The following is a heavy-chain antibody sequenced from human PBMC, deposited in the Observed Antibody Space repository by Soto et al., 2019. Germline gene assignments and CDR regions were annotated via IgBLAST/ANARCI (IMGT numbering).Heavy chain of an antibody. J-gene: IGHJ3*02. CDR1: GYSFTSYW. CDR2: IYPGDSDT. CDR3: ARRIVVVPAAHDAFDI. D-gene: IGHD2-2*01. Sequence: PGESLKISCNGSGYSFTSYWIGWVRQMPGKGLEWMGIIYPGDSDTRYSPSFQGQVTISADKSISTAYLQWSSLKASDTAMYYCARRIVVVPAAHDAFDIWGQGTMVTVSS. V-gene: IGHV5-51*01.